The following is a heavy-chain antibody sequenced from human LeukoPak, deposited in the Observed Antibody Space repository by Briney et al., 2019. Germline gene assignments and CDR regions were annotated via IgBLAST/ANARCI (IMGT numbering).Heavy chain of an antibody. D-gene: IGHD5-12*01. CDR3: ARNSGLADC. V-gene: IGHV1-8*01. Sequence: ASVKVSCKASGYSFTNHDISWVRQATGRGLGWMGWMNPNSGNTGYAEKFQGRVTMTRDNSITTAYMELSSLRSEDTAVYYCARNSGLADCWGQGTLVTVSS. CDR1: GYSFTNHD. J-gene: IGHJ4*02. CDR2: MNPNSGNT.